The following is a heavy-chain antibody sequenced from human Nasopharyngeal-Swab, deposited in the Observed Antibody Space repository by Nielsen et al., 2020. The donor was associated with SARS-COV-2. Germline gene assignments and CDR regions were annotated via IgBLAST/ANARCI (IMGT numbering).Heavy chain of an antibody. J-gene: IGHJ6*02. D-gene: IGHD4-17*01. V-gene: IGHV4-4*07. CDR3: ARHERYGDYYYYGMDV. CDR1: GGSISSYY. Sequence: SETLSLTCTVSGGSISSYYWSWIRQPAGKGLEWIGRIYTSGSTNYNPSLKSRVTISVDTSKNQFSLKPSSVTAADTAVYYCARHERYGDYYYYGMDVWGQGTTVTVSS. CDR2: IYTSGST.